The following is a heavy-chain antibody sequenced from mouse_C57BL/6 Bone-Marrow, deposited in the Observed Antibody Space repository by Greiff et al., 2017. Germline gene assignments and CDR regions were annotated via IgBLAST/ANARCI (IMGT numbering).Heavy chain of an antibody. CDR3: ARHWDGAMDY. V-gene: IGHV5-15*01. J-gene: IGHJ4*01. CDR2: ISNLAYSI. CDR1: GFTFSDYG. D-gene: IGHD4-1*01. Sequence: EVKVVESGGGLVQPGGSLKLSCAASGFTFSDYGMAWVRQAPRKGPEWVAFISNLAYSIYYADTVTGRFTISRGNAKNTLYLEMSSLRSEDTAMYYCARHWDGAMDYWGQGTSVTVSS.